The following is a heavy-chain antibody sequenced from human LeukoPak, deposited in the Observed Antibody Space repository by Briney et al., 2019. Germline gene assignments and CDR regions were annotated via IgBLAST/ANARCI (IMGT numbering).Heavy chain of an antibody. V-gene: IGHV3-53*01. Sequence: HPGGSLRLSCAASGVTVSSNYMSWVRQAPGKGLEWVSDIYSGGSTYYADSVKGRFTISRDNSKNTLYLQMNSLRAEDTAVYYCARVPTVAGGSGSYYQYYLDYWGQGTLVTVSS. CDR2: IYSGGST. D-gene: IGHD3-10*01. J-gene: IGHJ4*02. CDR1: GVTVSSNY. CDR3: ARVPTVAGGSGSYYQYYLDY.